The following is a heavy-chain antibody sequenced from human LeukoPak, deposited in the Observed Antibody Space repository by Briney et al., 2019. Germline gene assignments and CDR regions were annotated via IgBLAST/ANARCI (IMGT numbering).Heavy chain of an antibody. D-gene: IGHD6-13*01. CDR3: ARVFQKQLADY. V-gene: IGHV1-2*02. J-gene: IGHJ4*02. CDR2: INPNSGGT. CDR1: GYTFTAYY. Sequence: ASVKVSCKASGYTFTAYYIHWVRQAPGQGLEWMGWINPNSGGTKYAQKFQGRVTMTRDTSISTAYMEASRLRSDDTAVYYCARVFQKQLADYWGQGTLVTVSS.